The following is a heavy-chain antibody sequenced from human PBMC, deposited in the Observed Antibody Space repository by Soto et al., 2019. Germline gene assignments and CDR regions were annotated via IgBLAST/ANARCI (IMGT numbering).Heavy chain of an antibody. Sequence: QFTLKESGPTLVKPTQTLTLTCTFSGFSLSTNGVGVGWIRQPPGKALEWLALIYWDNDERYSPSLKSRLIITKDTSKNQVVLTMTNMDPVDTATYYCAHRRVGYGDPDYYFEYWGQGILVTVSS. J-gene: IGHJ4*02. CDR3: AHRRVGYGDPDYYFEY. CDR1: GFSLSTNGVG. D-gene: IGHD4-17*01. V-gene: IGHV2-5*02. CDR2: IYWDNDE.